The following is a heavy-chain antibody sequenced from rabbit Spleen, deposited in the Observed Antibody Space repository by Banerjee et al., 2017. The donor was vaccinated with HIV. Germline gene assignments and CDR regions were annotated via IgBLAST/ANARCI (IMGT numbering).Heavy chain of an antibody. J-gene: IGHJ4*01. CDR1: GFSFSSSYY. CDR3: ARVGGVGVYGYATL. D-gene: IGHD6-1*01. Sequence: QEQLEESGGGLVKPGGTLTLTCKASGFSFSSSYYMCWVRQAPGKGLEWIGLTEPIFGTTYYATWVNGRFTISSHNAQKMLYLQLKSLTAADTATYFCARVGGVGVYGYATLWGQGTLVTVS. V-gene: IGHV1S43*01. CDR2: TEPIFGTT.